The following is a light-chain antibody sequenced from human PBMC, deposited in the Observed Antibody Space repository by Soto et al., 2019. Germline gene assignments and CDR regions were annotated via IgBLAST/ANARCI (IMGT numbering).Light chain of an antibody. V-gene: IGLV1-44*01. CDR3: AAWDVSRNGLDV. Sequence: QSVLTQPPSASGTPGQRVTISCSGSSSNIGSSSVNWYQQLPGTAPKLLIYNNNQWPSGVPDRFSGSKSGTSASLAISGLQSEDEADYYCAAWDVSRNGLDVFGTGTKLTVL. CDR1: SSNIGSSS. J-gene: IGLJ1*01. CDR2: NNN.